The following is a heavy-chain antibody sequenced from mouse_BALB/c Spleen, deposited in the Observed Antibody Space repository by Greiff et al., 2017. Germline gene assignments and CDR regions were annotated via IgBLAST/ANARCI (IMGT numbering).Heavy chain of an antibody. V-gene: IGHV1S81*02. CDR3: TGDDGYYGGWFAY. J-gene: IGHJ3*01. CDR1: GYTFTSYY. CDR2: INPSNGGT. D-gene: IGHD2-3*01. Sequence: QVQLQQSGAELVKPGASVKLSCKASGYTFTSYYMYWVKQRPGQGLEWIGEINPSNGGTNFNEKFKSKATLTVDKSSSTAYMQLSSLTSEDSAVYYCTGDDGYYGGWFAYWGQGTLVTVSA.